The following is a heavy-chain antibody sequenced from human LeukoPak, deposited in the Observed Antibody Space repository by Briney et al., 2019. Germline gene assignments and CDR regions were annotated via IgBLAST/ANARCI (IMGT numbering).Heavy chain of an antibody. Sequence: SETLSLTCTVSGGSISSGGYYWSWIRQHPGKGLEWIGYIYYSGSTYYNPSLKSRVTISVDTSKNQFSLKLSSVTAADTAVYYCARDRTDYYYYYGMDVWGQGTTVTVSS. CDR1: GGSISSGGYY. J-gene: IGHJ6*02. V-gene: IGHV4-31*03. CDR3: ARDRTDYYYYYGMDV. D-gene: IGHD1-1*01. CDR2: IYYSGST.